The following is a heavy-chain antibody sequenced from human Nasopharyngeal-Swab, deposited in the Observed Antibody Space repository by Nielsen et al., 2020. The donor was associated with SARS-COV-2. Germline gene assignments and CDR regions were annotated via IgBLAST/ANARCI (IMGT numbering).Heavy chain of an antibody. D-gene: IGHD3-16*01. CDR2: IWYDGSNK. CDR1: GFTFSSYG. Sequence: LKISCAASGFTFSSYGMHWVRQAPGKGLEWVAVIWYDGSNKYYADSVKGRFTISRDNSKNTLYLQMNSLRAEDTAVYYCARDAGGSGGGYWGQGTLVTVSS. CDR3: ARDAGGSGGGY. V-gene: IGHV3-33*01. J-gene: IGHJ4*02.